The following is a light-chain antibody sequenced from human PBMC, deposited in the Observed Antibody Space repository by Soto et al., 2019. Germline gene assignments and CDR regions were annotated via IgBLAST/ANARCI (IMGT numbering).Light chain of an antibody. CDR3: QQYGDSPLT. CDR2: GAS. Sequence: EIVLTQSPATLSLSPGERATLSCRASQSVNSNLAWYQQKPGQAPRVLIFGASTRATGIPARFSGSGSGTDFTLTISRLEPEDFAVYHCQQYGDSPLTFGGGTKVDIK. J-gene: IGKJ4*01. CDR1: QSVNSN. V-gene: IGKV3-20*01.